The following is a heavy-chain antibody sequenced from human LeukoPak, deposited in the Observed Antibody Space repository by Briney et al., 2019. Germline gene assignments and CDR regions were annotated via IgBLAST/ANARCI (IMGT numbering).Heavy chain of an antibody. CDR2: ISWNSGSI. CDR3: TRFGELFKGYDY. J-gene: IGHJ4*02. CDR1: GFTFDDYA. Sequence: GGSLRLSCAASGFTFDDYAMHWVRQAPGKGLEWVSGISWNSGSIGYADSVKGRFTISRDNAENSLYLQMNSLRAEDTALYYCTRFGELFKGYDYWGQGTLVTVSS. D-gene: IGHD3-10*01. V-gene: IGHV3-9*01.